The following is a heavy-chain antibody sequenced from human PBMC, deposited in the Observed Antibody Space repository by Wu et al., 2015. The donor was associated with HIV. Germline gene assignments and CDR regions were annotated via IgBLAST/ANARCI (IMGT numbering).Heavy chain of an antibody. D-gene: IGHD3-22*01. Sequence: QVQLVQSGAEVKKPGSSVKVSCKASGGTFSSYAISWVRQAPGQGLEWMGGIIPIFGTANYAQNFQGRVTITTDESTSTAYMELSSLRSEDTAVYYCARDSRPMIENGGPDAFDIWGQGTMVTVSS. CDR1: GGTFSSYA. CDR2: IIPIFGTA. V-gene: IGHV1-69*05. J-gene: IGHJ3*02. CDR3: ARDSRPMIENGGPDAFDI.